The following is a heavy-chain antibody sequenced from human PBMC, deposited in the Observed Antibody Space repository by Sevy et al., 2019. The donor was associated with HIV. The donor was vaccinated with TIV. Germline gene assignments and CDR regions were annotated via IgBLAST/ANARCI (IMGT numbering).Heavy chain of an antibody. V-gene: IGHV4-59*08. J-gene: IGHJ4*02. CDR3: AGENAWGRDYS. CDR2: IYYNGHI. D-gene: IGHD1-26*01. Sequence: SETLSLTCTVSGVSITSLYWNWIRQPPGKGLEWIANIYYNGHINYNPSLKSRVTLSLDTSKNQFSLRLSSVTAADTAMYYCAGENAWGRDYSWGQGTLVTVSS. CDR1: GVSITSLY.